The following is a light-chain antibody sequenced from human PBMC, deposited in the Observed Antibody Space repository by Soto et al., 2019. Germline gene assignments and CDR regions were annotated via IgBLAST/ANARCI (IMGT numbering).Light chain of an antibody. Sequence: QSALTQPASVSGSPGQSITISCTGTSSDVGGYNYVSWYQQHPGKAPKLMIYDVSNRPSGVSNRFSGSKSGNTASLTISGLQAEDEADYYCSSYTGSSTGVFGGGTKLTV. CDR3: SSYTGSSTGV. CDR1: SSDVGGYNY. V-gene: IGLV2-14*01. J-gene: IGLJ2*01. CDR2: DVS.